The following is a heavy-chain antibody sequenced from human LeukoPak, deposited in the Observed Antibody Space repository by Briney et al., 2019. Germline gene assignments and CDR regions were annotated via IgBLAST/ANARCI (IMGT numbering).Heavy chain of an antibody. D-gene: IGHD2-8*01. J-gene: IGHJ4*02. CDR3: AREMLGFDY. Sequence: GGSLRLSCAASGFTFSSYSMNWVRQAPGKGLEWVAVISYDGSNKYYADSVKGRFTISRDNSKNTLYLQMNSLRAEDTAVYYCAREMLGFDYWGQGTLVTVSS. CDR1: GFTFSSYS. CDR2: ISYDGSNK. V-gene: IGHV3-30*03.